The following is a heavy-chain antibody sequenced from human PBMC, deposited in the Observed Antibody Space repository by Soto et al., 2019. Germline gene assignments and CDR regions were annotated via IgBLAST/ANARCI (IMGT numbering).Heavy chain of an antibody. J-gene: IGHJ6*02. CDR2: IWSDGSNR. Sequence: QEQLVESGGGVVQPGRSLRLSCTASGFTFSSYGMHWVRQAPGKGLEWVALIWSDGSNRYYTDSVKGRFTISRDDSKNTLYLQIKSLRAEDTDVYYGAREHNSYHMYVWGQGPTVTVSS. CDR3: AREHNSYHMYV. V-gene: IGHV3-33*01. CDR1: GFTFSSYG.